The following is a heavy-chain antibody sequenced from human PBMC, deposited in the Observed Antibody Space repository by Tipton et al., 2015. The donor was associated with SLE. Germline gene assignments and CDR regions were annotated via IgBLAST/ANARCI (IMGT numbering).Heavy chain of an antibody. Sequence: SLRLSCAASGFTFSSYAMHWVRQAPGKGLEWVAVISYDGSNKYYADSVKGRFTISRDNSKNTLYLQMSSLRAEDTAVYYCAKDSGGPDWYFDLWGRGTLVTVSS. V-gene: IGHV3-30*04. CDR2: ISYDGSNK. CDR3: AKDSGGPDWYFDL. J-gene: IGHJ2*01. CDR1: GFTFSSYA. D-gene: IGHD3-10*01.